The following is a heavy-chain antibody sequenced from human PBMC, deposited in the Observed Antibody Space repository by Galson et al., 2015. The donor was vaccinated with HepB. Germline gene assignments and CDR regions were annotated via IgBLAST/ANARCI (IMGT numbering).Heavy chain of an antibody. D-gene: IGHD3/OR15-3a*01. V-gene: IGHV4-61*02. Sequence: PLSLTCTVSGGSINIGRYYWSWIRQPAGKGLEWIGRIYGSGSTYYNPSLKSRVTMSVDTSKNQFSLQLNSVTPEDTAVYYCARITWTQRAFDIWGQGTMVTVSS. J-gene: IGHJ3*02. CDR3: ARITWTQRAFDI. CDR2: IYGSGST. CDR1: GGSINIGRYY.